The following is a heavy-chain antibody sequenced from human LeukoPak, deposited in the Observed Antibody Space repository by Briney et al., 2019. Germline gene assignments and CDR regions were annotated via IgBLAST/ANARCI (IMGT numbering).Heavy chain of an antibody. CDR1: GGSISSYN. J-gene: IGHJ5*02. Sequence: SETLSLTCTVSGGSISSYNWSWIRQPPEKGLEWIGYIYYSGSTNYNPSLKSRVTISVDTSKNQFSLKLSSVTAADTAVYYCARGPRWFDPWGQGTLVTVSS. CDR3: ARGPRWFDP. V-gene: IGHV4-59*01. CDR2: IYYSGST.